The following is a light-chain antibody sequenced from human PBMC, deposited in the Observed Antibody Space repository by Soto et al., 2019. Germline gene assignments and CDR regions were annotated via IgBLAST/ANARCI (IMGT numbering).Light chain of an antibody. J-gene: IGLJ2*01. Sequence: QSALTQPPSASGTPGQRVTISCSGSSSNIGSNTVNWYQQLPGTAPKLLIYHNNQRPSGVPDRFSGSKSGTSVSLAISGLQSEDEADYYCAAWDDSLNGQVVFGGGTKLTVL. V-gene: IGLV1-44*01. CDR2: HNN. CDR3: AAWDDSLNGQVV. CDR1: SSNIGSNT.